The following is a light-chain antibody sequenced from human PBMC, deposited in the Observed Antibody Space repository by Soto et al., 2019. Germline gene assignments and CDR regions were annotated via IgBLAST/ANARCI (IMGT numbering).Light chain of an antibody. CDR1: QSVSSSY. V-gene: IGKV3-20*01. CDR3: QQYCSSSIT. Sequence: DIVMTQSPGTLSLSPGERATLSCRASQSVSSSYLAWYQQKPGQAHRLLIYGASSSATGIPHRFSGSGSGTDFTLTISRLEPEDFAVYYWQQYCSSSITFGQGTRLEIK. CDR2: GAS. J-gene: IGKJ5*01.